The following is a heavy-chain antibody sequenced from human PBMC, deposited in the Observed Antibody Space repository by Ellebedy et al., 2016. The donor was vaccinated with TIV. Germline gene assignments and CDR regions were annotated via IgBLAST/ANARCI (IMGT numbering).Heavy chain of an antibody. Sequence: GGSLRLSXAASGFNFGGHAMHWVRQAPGKGLEWVSHIRWNSDTIGYADSVKGRFTISRDNAKNSLYLDMNSLRVEDTGLYYCAMETSGWIDHWGQGTLVTVSS. CDR2: IRWNSDTI. D-gene: IGHD6-19*01. CDR1: GFNFGGHA. V-gene: IGHV3-9*01. CDR3: AMETSGWIDH. J-gene: IGHJ4*02.